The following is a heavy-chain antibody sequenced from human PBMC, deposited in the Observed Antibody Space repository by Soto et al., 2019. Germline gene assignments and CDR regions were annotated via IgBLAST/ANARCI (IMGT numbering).Heavy chain of an antibody. CDR2: IYTSGST. CDR3: ARESTVDGTDNWFDS. J-gene: IGHJ5*01. CDR1: GAFISGYY. Sequence: PSETLSLTCTVSGAFISGYYWSWIRQPAGKGLEWIGRIYTSGSTKYSPSLKSRATMSVDTSKKQFSLKLNSVTAADTAVYYCARESTVDGTDNWFDSWGQGTLVTVSS. D-gene: IGHD6-13*01. V-gene: IGHV4-4*07.